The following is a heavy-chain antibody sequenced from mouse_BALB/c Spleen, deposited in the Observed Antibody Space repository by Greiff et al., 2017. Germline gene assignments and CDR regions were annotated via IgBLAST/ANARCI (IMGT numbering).Heavy chain of an antibody. CDR3: ARDYGYGYYAMDY. V-gene: IGHV2-6-7*01. CDR2: IWGDGST. D-gene: IGHD2-2*01. CDR1: GFSLTGYG. Sequence: VMLVESGPGLVAPSQSLSITCTVSGFSLTGYGVNWVRQPPGKGLEWLGMIWGDGSTDYNSALKSRLSISKDNSKSQVFLKMNSLQTDDTARYYCARDYGYGYYAMDYWGQGTSVTVSS. J-gene: IGHJ4*01.